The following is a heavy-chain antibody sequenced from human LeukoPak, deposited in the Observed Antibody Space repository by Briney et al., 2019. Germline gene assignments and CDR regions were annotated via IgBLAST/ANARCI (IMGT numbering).Heavy chain of an antibody. CDR3: AREPYGSGSFDY. J-gene: IGHJ4*02. CDR1: GGSFSGYY. Sequence: SETLSLTCAVYGGSFSGYYWSWIRQPPGKGLEWIGEINHSGSINYNPSLKSRVTISVDTSKNQFSLKLSSVTAADTAVYYCAREPYGSGSFDYWGQGTLVTVSS. D-gene: IGHD3-10*01. CDR2: INHSGSI. V-gene: IGHV4-34*01.